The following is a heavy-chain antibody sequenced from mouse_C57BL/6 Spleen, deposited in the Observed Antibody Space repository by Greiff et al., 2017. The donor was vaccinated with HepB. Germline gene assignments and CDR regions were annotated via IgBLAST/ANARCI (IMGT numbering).Heavy chain of an antibody. V-gene: IGHV7-3*01. J-gene: IGHJ4*01. CDR3: SRWTENDGYYEDYYYAMDY. CDR2: IRNKANGYTT. D-gene: IGHD2-3*01. Sequence: EVQRVESGGGLVQPGGSLSLSCAASGFTFTDYYMSWVRQPPGKALEWLGFIRNKANGYTTEYSVSVKGRFTISRDNSQIILYLQMNAQRAEDSATYYCSRWTENDGYYEDYYYAMDYWGQGTSVTVSS. CDR1: GFTFTDYY.